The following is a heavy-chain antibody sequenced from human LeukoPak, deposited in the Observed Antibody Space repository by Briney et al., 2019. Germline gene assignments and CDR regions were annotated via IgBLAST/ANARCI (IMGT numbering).Heavy chain of an antibody. CDR1: GYNFTSYD. CDR2: INAGNGNT. CDR3: ARAYGDSHYYYYYGMDV. J-gene: IGHJ6*02. D-gene: IGHD4-17*01. V-gene: IGHV1-3*01. Sequence: ASVKVSCKASGYNFTSYDINWVRQATGQRLEWMGWINAGNGNTKYSQKFQGRVTITRDTSASTAYMELSSLRSEDTAVYYCARAYGDSHYYYYYGMDVWGQGTTVTVSS.